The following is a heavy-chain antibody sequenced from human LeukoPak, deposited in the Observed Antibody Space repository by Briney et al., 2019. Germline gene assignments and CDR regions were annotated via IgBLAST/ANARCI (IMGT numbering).Heavy chain of an antibody. Sequence: PGGSLRLSCAASGFTFSSYSMNWVRQAPGKGLEWVSYISSSSSTIYYADSVKGRFTISRDNAKNSLYLQMNSLRDEDTAVYYCARGPRFRWLQVPPYFDYWGQGTLVTVSS. CDR1: GFTFSSYS. D-gene: IGHD5-24*01. J-gene: IGHJ4*02. CDR2: ISSSSSTI. CDR3: ARGPRFRWLQVPPYFDY. V-gene: IGHV3-48*02.